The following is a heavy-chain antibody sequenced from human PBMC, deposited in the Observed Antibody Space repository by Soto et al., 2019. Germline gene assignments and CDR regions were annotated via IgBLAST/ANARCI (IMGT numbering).Heavy chain of an antibody. CDR1: GFTFSSYG. D-gene: IGHD2-15*01. CDR2: IWYDGSNK. CDR3: ARDRARYCSGGSCYYWFDP. V-gene: IGHV3-33*01. Sequence: GGPLKLSCAACGFTFSSYGMNWVGKAPGKGLGWVAVIWYDGSNKYYADSVKGRFTISGDNSKNTLYLQMNSLRAEDTAVHYCARDRARYCSGGSCYYWFDPWGQGTLVTVSS. J-gene: IGHJ5*02.